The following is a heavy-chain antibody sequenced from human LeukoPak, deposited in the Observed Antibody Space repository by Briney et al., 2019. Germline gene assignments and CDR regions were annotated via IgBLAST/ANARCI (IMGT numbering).Heavy chain of an antibody. V-gene: IGHV1-69*05. D-gene: IGHD3-3*01. CDR3: VRDRTKCSSPIFGVVTTKPDAFDI. CDR2: VIPIFGTA. J-gene: IGHJ3*02. Sequence: SEKVSCKPSGYTFTSYYMHWVRQAPGQTLEWIGGVIPIFGTANYAQKFQGRVTITTDESTSTAYMELSSLRSEDTAVYYCVRDRTKCSSPIFGVVTTKPDAFDIWGQGTLVTVSS. CDR1: GYTFTSYY.